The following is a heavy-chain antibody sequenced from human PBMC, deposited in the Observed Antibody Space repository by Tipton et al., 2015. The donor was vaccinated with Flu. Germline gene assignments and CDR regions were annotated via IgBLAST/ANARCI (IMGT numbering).Heavy chain of an antibody. CDR2: IYSGGST. CDR1: GFSVSSNY. D-gene: IGHD4-17*01. V-gene: IGHV3-53*01. Sequence: QLVQSGGGLIQPGGSLRLSCAASGFSVSSNYMNWVRQAPGKGLEWVSVIYSGGSTYYADSVKGRFTISRDNSKNTLYLQMNSLRAEDTAVYYCVREAYSDTYTHYYYYYGMDVWGQGTTVTVSS. J-gene: IGHJ6*02. CDR3: VREAYSDTYTHYYYYYGMDV.